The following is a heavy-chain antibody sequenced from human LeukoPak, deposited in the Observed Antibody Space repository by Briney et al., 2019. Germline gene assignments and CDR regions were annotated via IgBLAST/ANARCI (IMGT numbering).Heavy chain of an antibody. Sequence: GGSLRLSCAASGFTFSSNWMTWVRQAPGKGLEWVASIKQDGSVKYYVDSVKGRFTISRDNAKNSLYLQMNSLRAEDTAVYYCARWSFDNSWYWLEYWGQGTLVTVSS. CDR3: ARWSFDNSWYWLEY. CDR1: GFTFSSNW. D-gene: IGHD6-13*01. V-gene: IGHV3-7*01. J-gene: IGHJ4*02. CDR2: IKQDGSVK.